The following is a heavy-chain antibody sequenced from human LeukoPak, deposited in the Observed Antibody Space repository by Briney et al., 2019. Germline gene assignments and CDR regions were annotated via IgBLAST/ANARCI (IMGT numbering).Heavy chain of an antibody. D-gene: IGHD2-2*01. J-gene: IGHJ4*02. CDR3: ARDWGPIYCSSTSCYGGGFCDY. CDR2: ISYDGSNK. CDR1: GFTFSSYA. V-gene: IGHV3-30-3*01. Sequence: GGSLRLSCAASGFTFSSYAMHWVRRAPGKGLEWVAVISYDGSNKYYADSVKGRFTISRDNSKNTLYLQMNSLRAEDTAVYYCARDWGPIYCSSTSCYGGGFCDYWGQGTLVTVSS.